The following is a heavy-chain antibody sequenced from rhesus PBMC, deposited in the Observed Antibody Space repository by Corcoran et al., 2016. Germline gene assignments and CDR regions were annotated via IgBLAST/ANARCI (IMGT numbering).Heavy chain of an antibody. V-gene: IGHV4-173*01. D-gene: IGHD1-44*01. CDR1: CGSISSNY. J-gene: IGHJ4*01. Sequence: QVQLQESGPGLVKPSATLSLTCAVPCGSISSNYWSWIRQSPGKGLEWIGRMSGGGGITEYNPSLKSRVTISTDTSKNQFSLKLRSVTAADTAVYFCATGGPNSPDWGQGVLVTVSS. CDR3: ATGGPNSPD. CDR2: MSGGGGIT.